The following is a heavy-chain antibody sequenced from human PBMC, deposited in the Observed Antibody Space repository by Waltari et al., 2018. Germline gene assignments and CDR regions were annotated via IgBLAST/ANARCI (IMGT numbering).Heavy chain of an antibody. CDR1: GFTFSSYA. D-gene: IGHD2-15*01. CDR3: ARDGDCSGGSCYSGWFDP. Sequence: QVQLVESGGGVVQPGRSLRLSCAASGFTFSSYAMHWVRQAPGKGLEWVAVISYDGSNKYYADSVKGRFTISRDNAKNSLYLQMNSLRAEDTAVYYCARDGDCSGGSCYSGWFDPWGQGTLVTVSS. V-gene: IGHV3-30*07. CDR2: ISYDGSNK. J-gene: IGHJ5*02.